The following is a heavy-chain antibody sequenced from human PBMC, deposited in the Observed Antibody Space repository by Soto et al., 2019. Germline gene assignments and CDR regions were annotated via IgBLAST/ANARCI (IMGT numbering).Heavy chain of an antibody. V-gene: IGHV3-53*02. D-gene: IGHD4-17*01. CDR2: IYSGGST. CDR1: GFTVSSNY. J-gene: IGHJ3*01. CDR3: ARDLGRDFGDYEAFDF. Sequence: EVQLVETGGGLIQPGGSLRLSCAASGFTVSSNYMSWVRQAPGKGLEWVSVIYSGGSTYYADSVKGRFTISRDHSKNTLYLQMNSLRAEDTAVYYCARDLGRDFGDYEAFDFWGQGTMVTVSS.